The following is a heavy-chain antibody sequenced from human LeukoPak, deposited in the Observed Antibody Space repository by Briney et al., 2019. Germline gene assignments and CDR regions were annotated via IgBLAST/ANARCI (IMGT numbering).Heavy chain of an antibody. J-gene: IGHJ5*02. D-gene: IGHD3-10*01. Sequence: GGSLRLSCVACGFTFSYFGMQWVRQPRGKGLVGVAIIRYSGNDRYYAAYVKGRFTISRDNSKNTLYLQMNRLRVEDPAIYYCAKELIRDIWFGESWGQGALVTVSS. CDR3: AKELIRDIWFGES. V-gene: IGHV3-30*02. CDR1: GFTFSYFG. CDR2: IRYSGNDR.